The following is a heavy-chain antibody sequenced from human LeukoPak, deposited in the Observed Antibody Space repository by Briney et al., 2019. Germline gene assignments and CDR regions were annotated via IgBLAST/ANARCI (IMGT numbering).Heavy chain of an antibody. Sequence: PGGSLRLSCAASGFTFSSYGMHWVRQAPGKGLEWVAVISYDGSNKYYADSVKGRFTISRDNSKNTLYLQMNSLRVEDTAVYYCATEGYSGYDFGPLDYYGMDVWGQGTTVTVSS. J-gene: IGHJ6*02. CDR2: ISYDGSNK. V-gene: IGHV3-30*19. CDR1: GFTFSSYG. CDR3: ATEGYSGYDFGPLDYYGMDV. D-gene: IGHD5-12*01.